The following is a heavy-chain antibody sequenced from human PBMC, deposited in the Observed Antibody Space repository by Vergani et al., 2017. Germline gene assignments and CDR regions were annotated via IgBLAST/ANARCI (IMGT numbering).Heavy chain of an antibody. CDR2: ISGSGGST. V-gene: IGHV3-23*01. CDR1: GFTFSSYA. D-gene: IGHD6-6*01. Sequence: EVQLLESGGGLVQPGGSLRLSCAASGFTFSSYAMSWVRQAPGKGLEWVSAISGSGGSTYYADSVKGRFTISRDNSKNTLYRQMNSLRAEDTAVYYCAKIDRSIVARPYDYWGQGTLVTVSS. J-gene: IGHJ4*02. CDR3: AKIDRSIVARPYDY.